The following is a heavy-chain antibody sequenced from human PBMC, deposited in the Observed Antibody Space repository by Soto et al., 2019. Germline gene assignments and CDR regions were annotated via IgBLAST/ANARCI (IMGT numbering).Heavy chain of an antibody. CDR3: ATSQRGYNWNYFDH. V-gene: IGHV4-39*01. CDR1: GGSISGSYYY. Sequence: SETLSLTCAVSGGSISGSYYYWAWLRQSPGKGPEWIGSVFYTGFTSYNPSLESRVSVSVDTSKSQFSLKLSAVTAADTAVYYCATSQRGYNWNYFDHWGQGALVTVSS. J-gene: IGHJ4*02. D-gene: IGHD1-20*01. CDR2: VFYTGFT.